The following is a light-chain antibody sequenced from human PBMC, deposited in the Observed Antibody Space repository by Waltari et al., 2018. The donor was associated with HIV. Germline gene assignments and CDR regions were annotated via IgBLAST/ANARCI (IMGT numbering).Light chain of an antibody. CDR2: EVT. CDR3: SSYSSTSPLV. CDR1: SRYVGSYNR. Sequence: QSALTQPSSVSGSPGQSGPISFTGTSRYVGSYNRFSWYQQPPGKAPQLVIYEVTYRPSGGSDRFSGSKSGNTASLTISGLQAEDDADYYCSSYSSTSPLVFGTGTKVTVL. J-gene: IGLJ1*01. V-gene: IGLV2-18*02.